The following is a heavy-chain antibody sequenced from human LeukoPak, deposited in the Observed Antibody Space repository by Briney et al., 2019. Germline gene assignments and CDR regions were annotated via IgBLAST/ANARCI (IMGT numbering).Heavy chain of an antibody. V-gene: IGHV3-23*01. CDR2: ISGSGTNT. J-gene: IGHJ4*02. CDR1: GFTFSSYA. CDR3: AKGGCSYGVCYYFDS. Sequence: HPGGSLRLSCAASGFTFSSYAMTWVRQAPGKGLEWVSSISGSGTNTYYADSVKGRFTISRDNSKNTLYLQMNSLRAEDTAVYYCAKGGCSYGVCYYFDSWGQGTLVTSST. D-gene: IGHD2-8*01.